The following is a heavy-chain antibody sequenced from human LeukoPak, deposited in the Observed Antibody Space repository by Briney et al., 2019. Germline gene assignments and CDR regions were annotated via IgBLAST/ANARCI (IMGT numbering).Heavy chain of an antibody. CDR1: GYTFTGYY. V-gene: IGHV1-2*02. CDR3: ARALGYCTNGVFYIDEYFHH. CDR2: INPNNSDT. J-gene: IGHJ1*01. Sequence: ASVKVSCKASGYTFTGYYMHWVRQAPGQGLEWMGWINPNNSDTNYAQKFQGRVTMTRDTSISTTYMELSRPTSDDTAVYYCARALGYCTNGVFYIDEYFHHWGQGTLVTVSS. D-gene: IGHD2-8*01.